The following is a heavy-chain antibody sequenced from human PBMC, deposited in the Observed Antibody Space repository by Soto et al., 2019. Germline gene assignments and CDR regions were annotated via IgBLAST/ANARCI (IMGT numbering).Heavy chain of an antibody. V-gene: IGHV2-5*02. CDR2: IYWDDDK. J-gene: IGHJ4*02. D-gene: IGHD3-22*01. CDR1: GFSLSTSGVG. CDR3: AHSLAMLAGGYYYESSGYYGLQYYFHY. Sequence: SGPTLVNPTQTLTLTCTFSGFSLSTSGVGVGWIRQPPGKALEWLALIYWDDDKRYSPSLKSRLTITKDTSKNQVVLTMTNMDPVDTATYYCAHSLAMLAGGYYYESSGYYGLQYYFHYWGQGTRVTVAS.